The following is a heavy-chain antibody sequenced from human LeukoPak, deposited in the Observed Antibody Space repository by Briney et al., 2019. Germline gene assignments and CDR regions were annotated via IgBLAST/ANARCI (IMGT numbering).Heavy chain of an antibody. J-gene: IGHJ4*02. D-gene: IGHD3-10*01. V-gene: IGHV3-74*01. CDR2: INSDGSST. CDR1: GFTFSSYW. Sequence: GGSLRLSCAASGFTFSSYWMHWVRQAPGKGLVWVSRINSDGSSTSYADSVKGRFTISRDNAKSTLYLQMNSLRAEDTAVYYCARPYYGSGSYVSWGQGTLVTVSS. CDR3: ARPYYGSGSYVS.